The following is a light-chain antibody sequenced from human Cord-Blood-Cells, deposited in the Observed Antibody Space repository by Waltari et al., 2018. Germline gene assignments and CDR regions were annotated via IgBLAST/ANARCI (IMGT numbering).Light chain of an antibody. CDR2: ECS. Sequence: SALTQPASVSESPGQSLHLPCTGSSTHIRRCNLVSWYHQHRDKAPKLMIYECSNRPSGVSNRFSGSKSGNTASLTISGLQAEVEADYYCCSYAGSWVFGGVTKLTVL. J-gene: IGLJ3*02. CDR1: STHIRRCNL. CDR3: CSYAGSWV. V-gene: IGLV2-23*01.